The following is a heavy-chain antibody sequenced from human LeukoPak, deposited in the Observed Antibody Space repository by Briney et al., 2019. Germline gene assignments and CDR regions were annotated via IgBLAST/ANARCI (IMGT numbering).Heavy chain of an antibody. V-gene: IGHV1-69*06. CDR3: AINQAGYCGGGSCYRHEFYYMDV. D-gene: IGHD2-15*01. CDR2: IIPVFGTA. J-gene: IGHJ6*03. Sequence: SVKVSCKASGGTFSSYAISWVRQAPGQGLEWMGGIIPVFGTANYAEKFQDRVTITADKSTSTAYMELSSLRSEDTAMYYCAINQAGYCGGGSCYRHEFYYMDVWGKGTSVTVSS. CDR1: GGTFSSYA.